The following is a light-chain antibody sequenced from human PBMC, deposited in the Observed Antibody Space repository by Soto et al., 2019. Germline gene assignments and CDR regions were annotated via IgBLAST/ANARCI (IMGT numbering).Light chain of an antibody. V-gene: IGKV1-5*01. J-gene: IGKJ1*01. CDR1: QNISIW. Sequence: VTFACRASQNISIWLAWYQQRPGRAPRLLIYDSSSLESGVPSTFSGSGTGTDFTLTISRLEPEDFAVYYCQQYGSSGTFGQGTKVDIK. CDR2: DSS. CDR3: QQYGSSGT.